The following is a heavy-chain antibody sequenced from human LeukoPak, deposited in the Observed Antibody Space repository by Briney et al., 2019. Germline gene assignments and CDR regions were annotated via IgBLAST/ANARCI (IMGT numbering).Heavy chain of an antibody. CDR1: GYTFTGYY. D-gene: IGHD3-10*01. J-gene: IGHJ4*02. V-gene: IGHV1-2*02. Sequence: ASVKVSCKASGYTFTGYYMHWVRQAPGQGLEWMGWINPNSGGTNYARKFQGRVTMTRDTSISTAYMELSRLRSDDTAVYYCARDLPVSVAFDYWGQGTLVTVSS. CDR3: ARDLPVSVAFDY. CDR2: INPNSGGT.